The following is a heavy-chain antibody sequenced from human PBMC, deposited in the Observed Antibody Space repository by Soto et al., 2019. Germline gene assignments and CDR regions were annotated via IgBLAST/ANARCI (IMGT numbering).Heavy chain of an antibody. CDR3: ARGAPPYYYYGMDV. J-gene: IGHJ6*02. D-gene: IGHD3-16*01. CDR1: GGSISSGGYS. CDR2: IYHSGST. V-gene: IGHV4-30-2*01. Sequence: QLQLQESGSGLVKPSQTLSLTCAVSGGSISSGGYSWSWIRQPPGKGLEWIGYIYHSGSTSYNPSRKSRVTISVDRSKNQFALKRSSVTAADTAVYYCARGAPPYYYYGMDVWGQGTTVTVSS.